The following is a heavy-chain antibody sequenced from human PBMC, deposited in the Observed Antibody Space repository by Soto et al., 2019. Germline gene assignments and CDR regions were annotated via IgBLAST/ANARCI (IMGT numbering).Heavy chain of an antibody. CDR2: IYYSGST. J-gene: IGHJ4*02. V-gene: IGHV4-31*03. Sequence: QVQLQESGPGLVKPSQTLSLTCTVSGGSISSGGYYWSWIRQHPGKGLEWIGYIYYSGSTYYNPSLKSRVPISVATSKNQFSLKLSSVTAADTAVYYCATYGSGTYKPTTFDYWGQGTLVTVSS. D-gene: IGHD3-10*01. CDR1: GGSISSGGYY. CDR3: ATYGSGTYKPTTFDY.